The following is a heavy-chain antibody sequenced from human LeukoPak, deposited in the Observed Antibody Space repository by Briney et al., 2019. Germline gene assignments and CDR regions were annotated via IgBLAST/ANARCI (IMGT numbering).Heavy chain of an antibody. CDR1: GFTFSSYR. D-gene: IGHD1-26*01. J-gene: IGHJ4*02. CDR2: IKQDGSER. V-gene: IGHV3-7*01. CDR3: ARDNVSGATHFDY. Sequence: GGSLRLSCAASGFTFSSYRMSWVRQAPGKGLEWVANIKQDGSERYYVDSVKGRFTISRDNTKNSLYLQMSSLRAEDTAVYYCARDNVSGATHFDYWGQGTLVTVSS.